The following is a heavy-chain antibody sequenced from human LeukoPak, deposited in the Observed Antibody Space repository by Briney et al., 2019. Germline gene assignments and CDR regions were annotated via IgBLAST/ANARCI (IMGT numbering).Heavy chain of an antibody. D-gene: IGHD6-13*01. CDR1: GFTVSSNY. CDR3: AASIAYRSSWFADY. J-gene: IGHJ4*02. V-gene: IGHV3-21*01. Sequence: GGSLRLSCAASGFTVSSNYMSWVRQAPGKGLEWVSSISSSSGYIYYADSVKGRFTISRDNAKNSLYLQMNSLRAEDTGLYYCAASIAYRSSWFADYWGQGILVTVS. CDR2: ISSSSGYI.